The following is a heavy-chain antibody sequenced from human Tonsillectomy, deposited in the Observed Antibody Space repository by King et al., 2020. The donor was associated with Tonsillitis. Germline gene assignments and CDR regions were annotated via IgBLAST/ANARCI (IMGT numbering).Heavy chain of an antibody. V-gene: IGHV4-59*08. Sequence: QLQESGPGLVKPSETLSLTCTVSGGSISSYYWSWIRQPPGKGLEWIGYIYYSGSTNYNPSLKSRVTISVDTYNKQFSLKLSSVTAADTAVYYCARGSSIAAAGTLRLGWFDPWGQGTLVTVSS. CDR2: IYYSGST. D-gene: IGHD6-13*01. CDR3: ARGSSIAAAGTLRLGWFDP. J-gene: IGHJ5*02. CDR1: GGSISSYY.